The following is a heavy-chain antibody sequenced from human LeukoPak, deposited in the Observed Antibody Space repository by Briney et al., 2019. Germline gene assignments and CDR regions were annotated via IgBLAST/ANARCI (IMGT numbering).Heavy chain of an antibody. Sequence: KPGGSLRLSCTASGFSFSTASMSWVRQAPGKGLEWVGRIKSKTDGGTTDYAAPVKGRFTISRDDSKNTLYLLMNSLKIEDTAVYYCTTDPGDWGQGTMVTVSS. J-gene: IGHJ3*01. D-gene: IGHD3-16*01. CDR3: TTDPGD. CDR2: IKSKTDGGTT. CDR1: GFSFSTAS. V-gene: IGHV3-15*01.